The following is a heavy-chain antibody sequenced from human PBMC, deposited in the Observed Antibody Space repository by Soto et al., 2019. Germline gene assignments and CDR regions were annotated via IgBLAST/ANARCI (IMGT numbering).Heavy chain of an antibody. V-gene: IGHV3-11*01. D-gene: IGHD6-25*01. CDR1: GFTFRDHY. CDR3: GRGGQRLHGMDV. Sequence: QVQLVESGGGLVKPGGSLRLSCAASGFTFRDHYMSWIRQDPGKGLELVSYISSSGSTIYYADSVKVRFTISRDNAKISLFLQISSLRAEDTAVYYWGRGGQRLHGMDVWGAGTTVSVSS. J-gene: IGHJ6*04. CDR2: ISSSGSTI.